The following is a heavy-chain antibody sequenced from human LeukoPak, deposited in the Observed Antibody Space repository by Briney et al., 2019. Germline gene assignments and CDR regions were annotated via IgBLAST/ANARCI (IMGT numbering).Heavy chain of an antibody. CDR3: ASTTGYSSGWYVLYGMDV. J-gene: IGHJ6*02. V-gene: IGHV1-46*01. CDR2: INPSGGST. D-gene: IGHD6-19*01. CDR1: GYTFTSYY. Sequence: WASVKVSCKASGYTFTSYYMHWVRQAPGQGLEWMGIINPSGGSTSYAQKFQGRVTMTRDTSTSTVYMELSSLRSEDTAVYYCASTTGYSSGWYVLYGMDVWGQGTTVTVSS.